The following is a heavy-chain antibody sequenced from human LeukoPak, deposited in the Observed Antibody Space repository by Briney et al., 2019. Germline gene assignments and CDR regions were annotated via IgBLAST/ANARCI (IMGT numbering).Heavy chain of an antibody. D-gene: IGHD6-19*01. CDR1: GGSISSYY. CDR2: IYYSGST. V-gene: IGHV4-59*12. Sequence: SETLSLTCTVSGGSISSYYWSWIRQPPVKGLEWIGYIYYSGSTNYNPSLKSRVTISVDTSKNQFSLKLSSVTAADTAVYYCARRRAGYSSTLYYFDYWGQGTLVTVSS. J-gene: IGHJ4*02. CDR3: ARRRAGYSSTLYYFDY.